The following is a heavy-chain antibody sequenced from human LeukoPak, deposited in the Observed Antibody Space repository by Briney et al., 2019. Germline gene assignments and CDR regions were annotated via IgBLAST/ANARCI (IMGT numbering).Heavy chain of an antibody. CDR3: VRHGLPYPGVERGAGFDY. Sequence: SETLSLTCTVSGGSISSSSYYWGWIRQPPGKGLEWIGSIYYSGSTYYNPSLKSRVTISVDTSKNQFSLKLSSVTAADTAVYYCVRHGLPYPGVERGAGFDYWGQGTLVTVSS. V-gene: IGHV4-39*01. CDR1: GGSISSSSYY. D-gene: IGHD1-1*01. CDR2: IYYSGST. J-gene: IGHJ4*02.